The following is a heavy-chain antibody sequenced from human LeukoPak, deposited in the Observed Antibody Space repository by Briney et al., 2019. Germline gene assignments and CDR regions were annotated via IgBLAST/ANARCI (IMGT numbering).Heavy chain of an antibody. CDR2: IYSGGST. D-gene: IGHD3-10*01. CDR3: LITEYSSGSQTDYYTDV. Sequence: GGSLRLSCAASRFPVRSNYMSWVRQAPGKGLEWVSVIYSGGSTYYADSVKGRFTISRDNSKNTLYLQMNSLRAEDTAVYYCLITEYSSGSQTDYYTDVWGKGTTVTTSS. J-gene: IGHJ6*03. V-gene: IGHV3-53*01. CDR1: RFPVRSNY.